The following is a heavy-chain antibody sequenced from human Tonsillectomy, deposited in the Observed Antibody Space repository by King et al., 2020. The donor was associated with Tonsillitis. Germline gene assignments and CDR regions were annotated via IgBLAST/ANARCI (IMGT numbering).Heavy chain of an antibody. CDR2: IYDSGST. CDR3: ASLLNPYWYFDL. Sequence: QLQESGPGLVKPSETLSLTCTVSGGSISNYYWSWIRQPPGKGLEWIRYIYDSGSTNYNPSLKSRVTISVDTSKNQFSLKLSSVTAADTAVYHCASLLNPYWYFDLWGRGTLVTVSS. J-gene: IGHJ2*01. V-gene: IGHV4-59*08. CDR1: GGSISNYY.